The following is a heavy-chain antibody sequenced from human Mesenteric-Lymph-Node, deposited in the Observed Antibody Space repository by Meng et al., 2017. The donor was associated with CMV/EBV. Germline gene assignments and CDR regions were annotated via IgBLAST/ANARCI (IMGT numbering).Heavy chain of an antibody. V-gene: IGHV3-11*04. J-gene: IGHJ4*02. CDR2: ISSSGSNI. D-gene: IGHD3-22*01. CDR1: GFPFSDYY. CDR3: ARVESSGYYYETYYFDY. Sequence: GGSLRLSCAASGFPFSDYYMSWIRQTPGQGLEWVSYISSSGSNIYYADSVKGRFTVSRDNAKNSLYLQMNSLRAEDTAVYYCARVESSGYYYETYYFDYWGQGTLVTVSS.